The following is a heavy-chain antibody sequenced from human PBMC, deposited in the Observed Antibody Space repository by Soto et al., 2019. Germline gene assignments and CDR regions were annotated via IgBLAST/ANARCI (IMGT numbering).Heavy chain of an antibody. CDR1: GGSISSGSYY. J-gene: IGHJ3*01. Sequence: SETLSLTCTVSGGSISSGSYYWSWIRQHPGKGLEWIGYIYYSGSSKYNPSLKSRVTLSVDTSNNQVSLTLRSVTAADTAVYFCARDLVRLGSSDAFDVWGQGTVVTVSS. CDR2: IYYSGSS. CDR3: ARDLVRLGSSDAFDV. V-gene: IGHV4-61*01. D-gene: IGHD1-26*01.